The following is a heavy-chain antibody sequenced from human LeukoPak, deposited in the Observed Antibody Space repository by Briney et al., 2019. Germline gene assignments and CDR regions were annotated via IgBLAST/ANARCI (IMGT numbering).Heavy chain of an antibody. Sequence: ASVKVSCKASGGTFSSYAISWVRQAPGQGLEWMGGIIPIFGTANYAQKFQGRVTITADKSTSTAYMELSSLRSEDTAVYYCARDQVQWLNQGLAFWGQGTLVTVSS. J-gene: IGHJ4*02. CDR3: ARDQVQWLNQGLAF. V-gene: IGHV1-69*06. D-gene: IGHD5-18*01. CDR2: IIPIFGTA. CDR1: GGTFSSYA.